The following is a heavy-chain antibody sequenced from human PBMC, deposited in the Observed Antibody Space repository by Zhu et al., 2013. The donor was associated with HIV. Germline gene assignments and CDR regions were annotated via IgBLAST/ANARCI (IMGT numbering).Heavy chain of an antibody. J-gene: IGHJ4*02. D-gene: IGHD4-4*01. Sequence: QVQLVQSGAEVKKPGSSVKVSCKASGGTFSTYAISWVRQAPGQGLEWMGWIIPIFGLTKFAQKFQDRVTITADESTTTAYMELSSLRSEDTAVYYCARGESVYRCDYWGQGTLVTVSS. CDR3: ARGESVYRCDY. CDR2: IIPIFGLT. V-gene: IGHV1-69*12. CDR1: GGTFSTYA.